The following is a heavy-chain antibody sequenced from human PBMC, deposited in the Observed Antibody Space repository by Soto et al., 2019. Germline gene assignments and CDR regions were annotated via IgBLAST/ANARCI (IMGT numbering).Heavy chain of an antibody. CDR3: AREDGDYVYYYYGMDV. CDR2: ISAYNGNT. CDR1: GYTFTSYG. J-gene: IGHJ6*02. V-gene: IGHV1-18*01. D-gene: IGHD4-17*01. Sequence: QVQLVQSGAEVKKPGASVKVSCKASGYTFTSYGISWVRQAPGQGLEWMGWISAYNGNTNYAQKLQGRVTMTTDPSTSTAYMELRSLRSDDTAVYYCAREDGDYVYYYYGMDVWGQGTTVTVSS.